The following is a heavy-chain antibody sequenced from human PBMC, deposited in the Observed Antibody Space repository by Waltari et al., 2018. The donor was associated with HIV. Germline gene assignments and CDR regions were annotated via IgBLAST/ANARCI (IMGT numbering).Heavy chain of an antibody. V-gene: IGHV4-34*01. CDR1: GASLSNHF. CDR2: IDYGGST. J-gene: IGHJ4*02. D-gene: IGHD5-12*01. Sequence: QVQLQQWGAGLLRPSETLSRTCAVYGASLSNHFWSWIRQSPGKGLEWIGDIDYGGSTNYNPSLKSRVTISVDTSKNEFSLKVTSVTAADTAVYYWARASVANGYFDFWGQGALVTVSS. CDR3: ARASVANGYFDF.